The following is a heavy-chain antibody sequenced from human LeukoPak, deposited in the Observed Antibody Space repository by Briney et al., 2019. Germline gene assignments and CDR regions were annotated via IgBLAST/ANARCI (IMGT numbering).Heavy chain of an antibody. J-gene: IGHJ5*02. CDR1: GGAITGYY. Sequence: SETLSLTCTVSGGAITGYYWSWIRQPPGKGLEWIGYIYYSGSANYNPSLKSRVTISVDMSKNQFSLILSSVTAADTAVYYCARHGPYLGRLGWFDPWGQGTLVTVSS. D-gene: IGHD1-26*01. CDR3: ARHGPYLGRLGWFDP. V-gene: IGHV4-59*08. CDR2: IYYSGSA.